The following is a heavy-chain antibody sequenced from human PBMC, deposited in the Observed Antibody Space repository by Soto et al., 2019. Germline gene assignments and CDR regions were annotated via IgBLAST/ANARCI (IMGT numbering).Heavy chain of an antibody. CDR3: ANDLGKASHYFDY. Sequence: SLRLSCAASGFTFSSYAMSWVRQAPGKGLEWVSAISGSGGSTYYADSVKGRFTISRDNSKNTLYLQMNSLRAEDTAVYYCANDLGKASHYFDYWGQGTLVTVSA. CDR1: GFTFSSYA. V-gene: IGHV3-23*01. D-gene: IGHD1-1*01. J-gene: IGHJ4*02. CDR2: ISGSGGST.